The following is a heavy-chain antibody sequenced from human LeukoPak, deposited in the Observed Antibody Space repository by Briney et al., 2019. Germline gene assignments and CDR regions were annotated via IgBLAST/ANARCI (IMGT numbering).Heavy chain of an antibody. CDR3: ARAQGDYYDSSGYIKAHFDY. CDR1: GGSISSGGYY. CDR2: IYYSGST. V-gene: IGHV4-31*03. D-gene: IGHD3-22*01. J-gene: IGHJ4*02. Sequence: SETLSLTCTVSGGSISSGGYYWSWIRQHPGKGLEWIGYIYYSGSTYYNPSLKSRVTISVNTSKNQFSLKLSSVTAADTAVYYWARAQGDYYDSSGYIKAHFDYWGQGTLVTVSS.